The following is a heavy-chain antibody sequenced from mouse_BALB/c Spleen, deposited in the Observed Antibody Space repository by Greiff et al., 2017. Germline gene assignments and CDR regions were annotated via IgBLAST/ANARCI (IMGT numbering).Heavy chain of an antibody. CDR3: ARDNGVYAMDY. CDR2: IWAGGST. V-gene: IGHV2-9*02. Sequence: QVHVKQSGPGLVAPSQSLSITCTVSGFSLTSYGVHWVRQPPGKGLEWLGVIWAGGSTNYNSALMSRLSISKDNSKSQVFLKMNSLQTDDTAMYYCARDNGVYAMDYWGQGTSVTVAS. D-gene: IGHD1-1*01. CDR1: GFSLTSYG. J-gene: IGHJ4*01.